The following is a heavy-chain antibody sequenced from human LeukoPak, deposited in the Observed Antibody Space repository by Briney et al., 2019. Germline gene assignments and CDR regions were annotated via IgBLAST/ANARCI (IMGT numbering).Heavy chain of an antibody. Sequence: SETLSLTCTVSGGSFSSYYWSWTRQPPGKGLEWIGYIYTSGSTNYNPSLKSRVTISVDTSKNQFSLKLSSVTAADTAVYYCARRYYDNSGYYYFDSWGQGTLVTVSS. CDR1: GGSFSSYY. CDR2: IYTSGST. CDR3: ARRYYDNSGYYYFDS. J-gene: IGHJ4*02. V-gene: IGHV4-4*09. D-gene: IGHD3-22*01.